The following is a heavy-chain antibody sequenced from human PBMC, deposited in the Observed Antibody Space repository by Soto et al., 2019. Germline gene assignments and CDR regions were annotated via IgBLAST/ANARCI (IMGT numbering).Heavy chain of an antibody. D-gene: IGHD5-18*01. CDR3: ARQGYNYGYVWVPVV. CDR2: ITYGGKT. V-gene: IGHV4-39*01. Sequence: QVQLQESGPGLMKPSETLSLTCTVSGGSISSRSFYWGWIRQPPGKGLEWIGSITYGGKTYYNPSLESRLNMSVDTSKNQFSVRLTSVTAADTAVYYCARQGYNYGYVWVPVVWGRGTTATVSS. CDR1: GGSISSRSFY. J-gene: IGHJ6*02.